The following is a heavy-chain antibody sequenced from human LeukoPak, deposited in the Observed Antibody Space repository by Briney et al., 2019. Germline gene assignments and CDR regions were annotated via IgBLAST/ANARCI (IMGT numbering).Heavy chain of an antibody. CDR2: ISASGSRT. CDR3: AKEVWPGNTGWHLFDS. V-gene: IGHV3-23*01. D-gene: IGHD6-19*01. J-gene: IGHJ4*02. CDR1: GFTFSTYA. Sequence: GGSLRLSCAPSGFTFSTYAMSWVRQAPGKGLEWVSAISASGSRTYYAGSVKGRFTVSRDNSKDTLYLQMNSLRAEDPAVYYCAKEVWPGNTGWHLFDSWGQGTLVTVSS.